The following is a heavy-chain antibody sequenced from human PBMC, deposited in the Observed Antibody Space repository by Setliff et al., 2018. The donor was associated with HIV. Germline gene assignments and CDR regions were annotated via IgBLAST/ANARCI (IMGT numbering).Heavy chain of an antibody. Sequence: GGSLRLPCVDSGFTFKNYAMNWVRQAPGKGLEGVSHVGGGRFETYYADSVQGRFTVSRDDSKSAIYLQMNSLRAEDTAVYYCAKYSSGWTPYSYMDVRGKGTAVTVSS. CDR3: AKYSSGWTPYSYMDV. V-gene: IGHV3-23*01. D-gene: IGHD6-19*01. J-gene: IGHJ6*03. CDR1: GFTFKNYA. CDR2: VGGGRFET.